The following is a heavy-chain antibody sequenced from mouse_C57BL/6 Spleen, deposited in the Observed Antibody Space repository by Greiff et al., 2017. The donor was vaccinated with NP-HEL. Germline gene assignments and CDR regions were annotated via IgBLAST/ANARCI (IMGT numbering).Heavy chain of an antibody. J-gene: IGHJ4*01. Sequence: EVMLVESGGGLVKPGGSLKLSCAASGFTFSSYAMSWVRQTPEKRLEWVATISDGGSYTYYPDNVKGRFTISRDNAKNNLYLQMSHLKSEDTAMYYCARDRDDYDYYAMDYWGQGTSVTVSS. CDR2: ISDGGSYT. CDR1: GFTFSSYA. D-gene: IGHD2-4*01. V-gene: IGHV5-4*01. CDR3: ARDRDDYDYYAMDY.